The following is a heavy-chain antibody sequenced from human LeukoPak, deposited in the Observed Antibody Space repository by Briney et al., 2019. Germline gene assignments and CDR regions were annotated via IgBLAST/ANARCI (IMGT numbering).Heavy chain of an antibody. CDR1: GYTFTGYY. CDR3: ARGSYPRTWFDY. Sequence: ASVKASCKASGYTFTGYYMHWVRQAPGQGLEWMGWINPNSGDTNYAQNFQGRVTMTRDTSISTAYMELSRLRSDDTAVYYCARGSYPRTWFDYWGQGTLVTVSS. J-gene: IGHJ4*02. CDR2: INPNSGDT. V-gene: IGHV1-2*02.